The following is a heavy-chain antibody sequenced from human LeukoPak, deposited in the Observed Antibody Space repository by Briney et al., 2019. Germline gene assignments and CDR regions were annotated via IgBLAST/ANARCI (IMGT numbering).Heavy chain of an antibody. Sequence: GASVKVSCKASGYTFTSYGISWVRQAPGQGLEWMGWISAYNGNTNYAQKLQGRVTMTTDTSTSTAYMELMSLRSDDTAVYYCARVPPTSIKYYGMDVWGQGTTVTVSS. CDR3: ARVPPTSIKYYGMDV. CDR1: GYTFTSYG. D-gene: IGHD1-26*01. V-gene: IGHV1-18*01. J-gene: IGHJ6*02. CDR2: ISAYNGNT.